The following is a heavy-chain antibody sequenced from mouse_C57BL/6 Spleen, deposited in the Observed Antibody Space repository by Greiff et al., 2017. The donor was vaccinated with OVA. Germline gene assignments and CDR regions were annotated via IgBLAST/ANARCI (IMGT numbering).Heavy chain of an antibody. V-gene: IGHV1-64*01. CDR2: IHPNSGST. Sequence: VQLVESGAELVKPGASVKLSCKASGYTFTSYWMHWVKQRPGQGLEWIGMIHPNSGSTNYNEKFKSKATLTVDKSSSTAYMQLSSLTSEDSAVYYCARGWDVGFAYWGQGTLVTVSA. CDR1: GYTFTSYW. J-gene: IGHJ3*01. D-gene: IGHD4-1*01. CDR3: ARGWDVGFAY.